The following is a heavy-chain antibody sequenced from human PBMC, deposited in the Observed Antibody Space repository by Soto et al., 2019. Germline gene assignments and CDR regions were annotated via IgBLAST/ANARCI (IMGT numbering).Heavy chain of an antibody. D-gene: IGHD1-1*01. V-gene: IGHV3-30-3*01. CDR3: AREGSWNPGVDGSYYSYYGLDV. CDR2: ISYDGSNK. J-gene: IGHJ6*02. CDR1: GITFSSYD. Sequence: QVQLMESGGGVVQPGRSLRLSCAASGITFSSYDMHWVRQAPGKGLEWVAVISYDGSNKYYADSVKGRFTISRDNSKNTLYLQMNSLRAEDTAVYYCAREGSWNPGVDGSYYSYYGLDVWGQGTTVTVSS.